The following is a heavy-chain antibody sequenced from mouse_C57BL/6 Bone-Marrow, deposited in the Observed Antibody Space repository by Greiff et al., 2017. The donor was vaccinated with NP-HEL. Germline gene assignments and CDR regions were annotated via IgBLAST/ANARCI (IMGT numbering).Heavy chain of an antibody. CDR1: GFNITDDY. V-gene: IGHV14-4*01. D-gene: IGHD1-1*01. CDR3: TTGGSSPYAMDY. J-gene: IGHJ4*01. CDR2: IDPENGDT. Sequence: EVQLQQSGAELVRPGASVKLSCTVSGFNITDDYMHWVKQRPEQGLEWIGWIDPENGDTEYASKFQGKATMTADTSSNTAYLQLSSLTSEDTADYYCTTGGSSPYAMDYWGQGTSVTVSA.